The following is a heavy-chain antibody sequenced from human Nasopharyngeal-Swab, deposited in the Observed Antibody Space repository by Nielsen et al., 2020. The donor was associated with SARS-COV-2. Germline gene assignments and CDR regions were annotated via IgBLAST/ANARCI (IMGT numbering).Heavy chain of an antibody. CDR2: IYYSGST. D-gene: IGHD3-10*01. CDR3: ARTESESLWSRKQNWFDP. CDR1: GGSISSGGYY. J-gene: IGHJ5*02. Sequence: SETLSLTCTVSGGSISSGGYYWSWIRQHPGKGLEWIGYIYYSGSTYYNPSLKSRVTISVDTSKNHFSLKLSSVTAADTAVYYCARTESESLWSRKQNWFDPWGQGTLVTVSS. V-gene: IGHV4-39*02.